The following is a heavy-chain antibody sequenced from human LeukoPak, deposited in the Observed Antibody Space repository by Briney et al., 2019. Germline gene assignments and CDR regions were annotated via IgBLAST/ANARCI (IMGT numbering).Heavy chain of an antibody. CDR1: GFTYSTYT. Sequence: GGSLRLSCAASGFTYSTYTMAWVRQGPGGGLEWVANIKQDGGEKHYVDSVKGRFTISRDNAKNSLYLQMNSLRAEDTAVYYCARSTAGFDYWGQGTLVTVSS. CDR3: ARSTAGFDY. J-gene: IGHJ4*02. V-gene: IGHV3-7*01. D-gene: IGHD1-1*01. CDR2: IKQDGGEK.